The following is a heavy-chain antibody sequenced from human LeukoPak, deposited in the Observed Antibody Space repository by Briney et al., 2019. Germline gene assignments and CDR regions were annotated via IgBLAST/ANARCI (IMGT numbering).Heavy chain of an antibody. V-gene: IGHV4-4*07. Sequence: PSETLSLTCTVSGGSISSYYWSWIRQPAGKGLEWIGRIYTSGSTNYNPSLKSRVTMSVDTSKNQFSLKLSSVTAADTAVYYCARGRDGYNYGIFDYWGQGTLVTVSS. CDR2: IYTSGST. J-gene: IGHJ4*02. D-gene: IGHD5-24*01. CDR1: GGSISSYY. CDR3: ARGRDGYNYGIFDY.